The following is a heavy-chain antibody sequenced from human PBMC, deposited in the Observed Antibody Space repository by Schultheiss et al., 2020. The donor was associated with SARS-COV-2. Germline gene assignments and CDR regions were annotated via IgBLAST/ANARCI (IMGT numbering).Heavy chain of an antibody. D-gene: IGHD3-10*01. CDR2: ISYDGSNK. V-gene: IGHV3-30*18. CDR1: GFTFSSYG. J-gene: IGHJ4*02. CDR3: AKDSHRYYYGSGTHGDY. Sequence: GESLKISCAASGFTFSSYGMHWVRQAPGKGLEWVAVISYDGSNKYYADSVKGRFTISRDNSKNTLYLQMNSLRAEDTAVYYCAKDSHRYYYGSGTHGDYWGQGTLVTVSS.